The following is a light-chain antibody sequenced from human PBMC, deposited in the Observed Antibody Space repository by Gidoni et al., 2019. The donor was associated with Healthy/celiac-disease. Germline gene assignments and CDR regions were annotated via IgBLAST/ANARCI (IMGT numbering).Light chain of an antibody. CDR3: QQRSNWPPYT. Sequence: EIVLTQSPATLSLSPGESATLPCRASQRVSSYLAWYQQKPGQAPRLLIYDASNRATGSPARFSGSGSGTDFTLTISSLEPEDFAVYYCQQRSNWPPYTFGQGTKLEIK. V-gene: IGKV3-11*01. CDR2: DAS. CDR1: QRVSSY. J-gene: IGKJ2*01.